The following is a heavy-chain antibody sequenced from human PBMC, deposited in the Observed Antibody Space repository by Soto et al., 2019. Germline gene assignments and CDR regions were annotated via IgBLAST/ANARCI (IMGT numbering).Heavy chain of an antibody. J-gene: IGHJ3*02. CDR3: ARRDGTDGFDI. CDR2: IYYSGST. V-gene: IGHV4-30-4*01. Sequence: SETLSLTCTVSGGSISSGDYYWSWIRQPPGKGLEWIGYIYYSGSTYYNPSLKSRVTISVDTSKNQFSLKLSSVTAADTAVYYCARRDGTDGFDIWGQGTMVTVSS. CDR1: GGSISSGDYY.